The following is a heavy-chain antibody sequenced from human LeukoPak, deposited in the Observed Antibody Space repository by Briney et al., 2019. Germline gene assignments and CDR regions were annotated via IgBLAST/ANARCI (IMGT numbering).Heavy chain of an antibody. V-gene: IGHV1-69*01. J-gene: IGHJ3*02. D-gene: IGHD6-13*01. CDR3: ARGLSAAAGTSDAFDI. CDR1: GGTFSSYA. Sequence: ASVKVSCKASGGTFSSYAISWVRQAPGQGLEWMGGIIPIFGTANYAQKFQGRVTITADESTSTAYMELSSLRSEDTAVYYCARGLSAAAGTSDAFDIWGQGTMVTVSS. CDR2: IIPIFGTA.